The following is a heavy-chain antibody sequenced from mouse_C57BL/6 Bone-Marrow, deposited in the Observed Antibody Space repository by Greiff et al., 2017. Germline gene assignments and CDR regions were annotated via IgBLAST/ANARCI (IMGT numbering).Heavy chain of an antibody. D-gene: IGHD1-1*01. CDR3: ARRTYYCGSSYEYFDV. Sequence: QVQLQQPGTELVKPGASVKLSCKASGYTFTSYWMHWVKQRPGQGLEWIGNINPSNGGTNYNEKFKSKATLTVDKSSSTAYMQLSSLTSEDSAVYYCARRTYYCGSSYEYFDVWGTGTTVTVSS. CDR2: INPSNGGT. J-gene: IGHJ1*03. V-gene: IGHV1-53*01. CDR1: GYTFTSYW.